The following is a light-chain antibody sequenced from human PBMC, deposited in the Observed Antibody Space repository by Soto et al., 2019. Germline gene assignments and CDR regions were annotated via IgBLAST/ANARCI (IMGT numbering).Light chain of an antibody. J-gene: IGKJ4*01. CDR2: DAS. CDR1: QDISNH. CDR3: QQYVNALS. Sequence: DIQMTQSPSSLSASAGDRVTITCQASQDISNHLNWYQQKPGKAPKLLTNDASNLETGVPSRFSGSGSGTDFTLTIGSLQPEDIATYYCQQYVNALSFGGGTKVEIK. V-gene: IGKV1-33*01.